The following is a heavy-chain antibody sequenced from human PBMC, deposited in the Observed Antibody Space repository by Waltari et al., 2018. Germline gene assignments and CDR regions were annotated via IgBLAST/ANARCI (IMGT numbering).Heavy chain of an antibody. CDR2: IKYDGSSA. CDR3: ARSDYTDF. Sequence: LVESGGGLVQPGGSLRLSCVASGFTISGFWMHWVRQAPGKGLVWVSRIKYDGSSATYADSVKGRFTVSRDNARNTLYLQMNSLRAEDTAIYYCARSDYTDFWGQGTQVTVSS. V-gene: IGHV3-74*01. CDR1: GFTISGFW. J-gene: IGHJ4*02.